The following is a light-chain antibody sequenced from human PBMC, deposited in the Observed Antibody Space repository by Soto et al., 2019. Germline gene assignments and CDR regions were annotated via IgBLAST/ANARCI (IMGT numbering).Light chain of an antibody. Sequence: QSALPQPASVSGSPVQSIAISCTGTSSDVGGYDYVSWYQQHPGKAPKLMIYDVSNRPSGVSNRFSGSKSDNTASLTISGLQAEDEADYYCSSYTSSSTSVFGTGTKVTVL. V-gene: IGLV2-14*03. J-gene: IGLJ1*01. CDR2: DVS. CDR1: SSDVGGYDY. CDR3: SSYTSSSTSV.